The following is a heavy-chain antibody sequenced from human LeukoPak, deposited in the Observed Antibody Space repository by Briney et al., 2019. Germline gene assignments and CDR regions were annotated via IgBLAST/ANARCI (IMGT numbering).Heavy chain of an antibody. D-gene: IGHD3-3*01. CDR2: ISGSGDST. J-gene: IGHJ3*02. CDR1: GFTFSSYA. V-gene: IGHV3-23*01. CDR3: AKVYFGVVIIYAFDI. Sequence: GSLRLSCAASGFTFSSYAMSWVRQAPGKGLEWVSAISGSGDSTYYADSVKGRFTISRDNSKNTLYLQMNSLRAEDTAVYYCAKVYFGVVIIYAFDIWGQGTMVTVSS.